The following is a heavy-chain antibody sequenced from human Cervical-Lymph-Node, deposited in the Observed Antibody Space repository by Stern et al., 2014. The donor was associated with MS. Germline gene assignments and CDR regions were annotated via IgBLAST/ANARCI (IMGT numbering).Heavy chain of an antibody. Sequence: EVQLVESGGGLVQPGRSLRLSCTASGFTFGDYAMSWFRQAPGKGLEWVGFIRGKAYGGTTAFAASVRGRFTISRDDSKSIAYLQMNSLKIEDAGVYYCTRGVRGNDYYGMDVWGQGTTVTVSS. J-gene: IGHJ6*02. CDR1: GFTFGDYA. CDR3: TRGVRGNDYYGMDV. V-gene: IGHV3-49*03. CDR2: IRGKAYGGTT. D-gene: IGHD3-10*01.